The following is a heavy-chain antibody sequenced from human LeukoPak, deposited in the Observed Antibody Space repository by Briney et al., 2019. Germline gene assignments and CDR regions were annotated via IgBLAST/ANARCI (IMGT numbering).Heavy chain of an antibody. CDR3: AKDPVLEWLSSDYYYYMDV. D-gene: IGHD3-3*01. Sequence: PGGSLRLSCAASGFTFDDYAMHWVRQAPGKGLEWVSGISWNSGSIGYADSVKGRFTISRDNAKNSLYLQMNSLRAEDTALYYCAKDPVLEWLSSDYYYYMDVWGKGTTDTVSS. V-gene: IGHV3-9*01. J-gene: IGHJ6*03. CDR2: ISWNSGSI. CDR1: GFTFDDYA.